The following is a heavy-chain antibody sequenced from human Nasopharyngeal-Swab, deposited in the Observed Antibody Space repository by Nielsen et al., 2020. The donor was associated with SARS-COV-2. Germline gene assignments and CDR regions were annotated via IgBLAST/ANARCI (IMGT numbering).Heavy chain of an antibody. CDR1: GGSISGYY. J-gene: IGHJ5*01. D-gene: IGHD2/OR15-2a*01. CDR2: IFYSGST. Sequence: SETLSLTCTVPGGSISGYYWIWIRQPPGKGLEWIGHIFYSGSTTYNPSLRSRVTISVDTSKNQFSLRLSSVTAADTAVYFCVRRGNSYGGNWFDSWGLGSLVVVSS. CDR3: VRRGNSYGGNWFDS. V-gene: IGHV4-59*01.